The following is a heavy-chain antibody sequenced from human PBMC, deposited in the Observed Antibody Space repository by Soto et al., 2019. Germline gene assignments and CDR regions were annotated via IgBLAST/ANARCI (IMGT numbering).Heavy chain of an antibody. V-gene: IGHV3-48*01. D-gene: IGHD4-4*01. J-gene: IGHJ6*03. CDR2: ISSSSSTI. Sequence: EVQLVESGGGLVQPGGSLRLSCAASGFTFSSYSMNWVRQSPGKGLEWVSYISSSSSTIYYADSVKGRFTISRDNAKNSLYLQMNSLRAEETAVYYCARDCSLSNYVYYYYYMDVWGKGTTVTVSS. CDR1: GFTFSSYS. CDR3: ARDCSLSNYVYYYYYMDV.